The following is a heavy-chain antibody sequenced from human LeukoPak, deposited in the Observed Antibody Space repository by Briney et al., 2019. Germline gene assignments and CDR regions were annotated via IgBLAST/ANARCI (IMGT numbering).Heavy chain of an antibody. Sequence: PGGSLRLSCAASGFTVSSNYMSWVRQAPGKGLEWVSVIYSGGSTYYADSVKGRFTISRHNSKNTLYLQMNSLRAEDTAVYYCARGQHYYDSSGYYSYFDYWGQGTLVTVSS. D-gene: IGHD3-22*01. J-gene: IGHJ4*02. CDR1: GFTVSSNY. V-gene: IGHV3-53*01. CDR3: ARGQHYYDSSGYYSYFDY. CDR2: IYSGGST.